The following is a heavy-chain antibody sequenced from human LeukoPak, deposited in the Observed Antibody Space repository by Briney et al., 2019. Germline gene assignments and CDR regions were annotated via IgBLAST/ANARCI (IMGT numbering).Heavy chain of an antibody. V-gene: IGHV4-4*02. CDR1: GGSILSTNW. Sequence: PSETLSLTCAVSGGSILSTNWWSWVRQPPGKGLEWIGEVHLNGATNYNPSLESRVSMSIDKSKNQLSLKLSSVTAADTATYYCTRESGAFSPFGFWGQGTLVTVSS. J-gene: IGHJ4*02. CDR3: TRESGAFSPFGF. CDR2: VHLNGAT. D-gene: IGHD1-26*01.